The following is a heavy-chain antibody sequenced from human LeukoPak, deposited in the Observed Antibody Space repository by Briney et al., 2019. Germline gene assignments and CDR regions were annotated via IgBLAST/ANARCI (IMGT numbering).Heavy chain of an antibody. CDR2: IIPIFGTA. V-gene: IGHV1-69*05. Sequence: ASVKVSCKASGGTFSSYAISWVRQAPGRGLEWMGGIIPIFGTANYAQKFQGRVTITTDESTSTAYMELSSLRSEDTAVYYCARVGFLEWLSYYYYYMDVWGKGTTVTVSS. CDR1: GGTFSSYA. J-gene: IGHJ6*03. D-gene: IGHD3-3*01. CDR3: ARVGFLEWLSYYYYYMDV.